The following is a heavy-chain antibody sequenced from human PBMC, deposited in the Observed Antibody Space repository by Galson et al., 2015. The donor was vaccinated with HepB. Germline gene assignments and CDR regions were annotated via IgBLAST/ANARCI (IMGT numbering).Heavy chain of an antibody. CDR1: GVIFSNYG. CDR3: AKGALPATLRDYFHH. V-gene: IGHV3-30*18. CDR2: ISYDATNE. Sequence: SLGLSCAASGVIFSNYGIHWVRQAPGKGLEWVAFISYDATNEYYADSVKGRFTISRDSSKNTLYLQMSSLRTDDTAVYYCAKGALPATLRDYFHHWGQGTLVTVSS. J-gene: IGHJ1*01. D-gene: IGHD2-2*02.